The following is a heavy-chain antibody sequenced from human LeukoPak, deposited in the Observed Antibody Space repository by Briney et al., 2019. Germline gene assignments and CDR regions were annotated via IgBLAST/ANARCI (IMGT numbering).Heavy chain of an antibody. CDR1: GFTFSDYY. CDR2: ISSSGSTL. D-gene: IGHD2-8*01. Sequence: GGSLRLSCAASGFTFSDYYMSWIRQAPGKGLEWVSYISSSGSTLYYADSVKGRFTISRDNAKNSLYLQMNSLRAEDTAVYYCARARRMLYEYTYFDYWGQGTLVTVSS. V-gene: IGHV3-11*04. CDR3: ARARRMLYEYTYFDY. J-gene: IGHJ4*02.